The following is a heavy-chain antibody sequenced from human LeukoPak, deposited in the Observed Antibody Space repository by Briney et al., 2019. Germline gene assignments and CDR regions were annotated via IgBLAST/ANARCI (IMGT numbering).Heavy chain of an antibody. CDR3: ARWGLGPSFDY. J-gene: IGHJ4*02. Sequence: GGSLRLSCAASGFTFSGYSMTWVRQAPGKGLEWVSYISAGSDYIYYADSVKGRFTISRDNAKNSLSLQMNSLRAEDTAVYYCARWGLGPSFDYWGQGTLVTVSS. CDR2: ISAGSDYI. V-gene: IGHV3-21*01. D-gene: IGHD1-26*01. CDR1: GFTFSGYS.